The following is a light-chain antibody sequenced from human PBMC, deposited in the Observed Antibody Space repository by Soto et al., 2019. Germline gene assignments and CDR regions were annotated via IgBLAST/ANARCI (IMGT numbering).Light chain of an antibody. CDR3: SSYTTNSTGSYV. V-gene: IGLV2-14*01. CDR2: EVK. CDR1: SSDVGAYNY. Sequence: QSALTQPASVSGSPGQSITISCTGTSSDVGAYNYVSWYQQYPGKAPKLMIYEVKNRPSGVSNLFSGSRSGSTASLPISGLQAEDEADYYCSSYTTNSTGSYVFGTGTKLTVL. J-gene: IGLJ1*01.